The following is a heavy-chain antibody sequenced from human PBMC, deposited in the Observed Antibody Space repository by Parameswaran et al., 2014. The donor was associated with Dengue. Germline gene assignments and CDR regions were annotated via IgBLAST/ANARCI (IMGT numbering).Heavy chain of an antibody. CDR2: IYHSGST. D-gene: IGHD2-2*01. Sequence: WIRQPPGKGLEWIGEIYHSGSTNYNPSLKSRVTISVDKSKNQFSLKLSSVTAADTAVYYCARVAGCSSTSCYVFFRYFQHWARHLVTVSS. V-gene: IGHV4-4*02. J-gene: IGHJ1*01. CDR3: ARVAGCSSTSCYVFFRYFQH.